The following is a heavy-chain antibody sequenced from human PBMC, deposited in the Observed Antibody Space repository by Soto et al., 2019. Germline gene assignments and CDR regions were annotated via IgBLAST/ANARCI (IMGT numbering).Heavy chain of an antibody. J-gene: IGHJ5*02. D-gene: IGHD6-13*01. CDR1: GCTFSGCS. V-gene: IGHV1-69*04. CDR2: IIPILGIA. CDR3: AREAAARGFDP. Sequence: SVKASCKAPGCTFSGCSISWVRQAPGQGLEWMGRIIPILGIANYAQKFQGRVTITADKSTSTAYMELSSLRSEDTAVYYCAREAAARGFDPWGQGTLVTVSS.